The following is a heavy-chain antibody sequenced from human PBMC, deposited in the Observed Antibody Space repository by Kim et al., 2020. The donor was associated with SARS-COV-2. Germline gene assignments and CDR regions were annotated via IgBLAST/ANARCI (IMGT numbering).Heavy chain of an antibody. Sequence: GGSLRLSCAASGFTFSNAWMSWVRQAPGKGLEWVGRIKSKTDGGTTDYAAPVKGRFTISRDDSKNTLYLQMNSLKTEDTAVYYCTTDLRSPTYYYDSSGLGNYYYYGMDVWGQGTTVTVSS. CDR3: TTDLRSPTYYYDSSGLGNYYYYGMDV. J-gene: IGHJ6*02. CDR2: IKSKTDGGTT. CDR1: GFTFSNAW. D-gene: IGHD3-22*01. V-gene: IGHV3-15*01.